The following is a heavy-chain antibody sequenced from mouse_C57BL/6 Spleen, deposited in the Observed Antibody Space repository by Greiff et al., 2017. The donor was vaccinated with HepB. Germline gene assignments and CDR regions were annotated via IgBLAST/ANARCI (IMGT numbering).Heavy chain of an antibody. J-gene: IGHJ2*01. Sequence: EVQLVESGGGLVQPGGSMKLSCVASGFTFSNYWMNWVRQSPEKGLEWVAQIRLKSDNYATHYAESVKGRFTISRDDSKSSVYLQMNNLRAEDTGIYYCTLYYYGSRDYWGQGTTLTVSS. CDR2: IRLKSDNYAT. CDR3: TLYYYGSRDY. CDR1: GFTFSNYW. V-gene: IGHV6-3*01. D-gene: IGHD1-1*01.